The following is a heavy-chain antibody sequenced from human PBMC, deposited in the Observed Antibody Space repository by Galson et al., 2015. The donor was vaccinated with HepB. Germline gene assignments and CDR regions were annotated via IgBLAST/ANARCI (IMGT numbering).Heavy chain of an antibody. D-gene: IGHD4-11*01. Sequence: SLRLSCAASGFTFSSYSMNWVRQAPGKGLEWVSSISSSSSYIYYADSVKGQFTISRDNAKNSLYLQMNSLRAEDTAVYYCARSPPDYSNFDYWGQGTLVTVSS. CDR1: GFTFSSYS. V-gene: IGHV3-21*01. CDR2: ISSSSSYI. CDR3: ARSPPDYSNFDY. J-gene: IGHJ4*02.